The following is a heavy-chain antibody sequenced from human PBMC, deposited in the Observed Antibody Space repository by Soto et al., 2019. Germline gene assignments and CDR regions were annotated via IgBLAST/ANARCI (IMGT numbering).Heavy chain of an antibody. Sequence: SETLSLTCTVSGGSVSSGDHYWSWIRQSPGRGLESIAYILYTVTTYYNPSLKNRVTISVDTSKNMFSLSLSAVTAADTALYYCARGPGYGFGIQYWGQGIVVTVSS. CDR1: GGSVSSGDHY. D-gene: IGHD5-18*01. V-gene: IGHV4-30-4*01. CDR2: ILYTVTT. J-gene: IGHJ4*02. CDR3: ARGPGYGFGIQY.